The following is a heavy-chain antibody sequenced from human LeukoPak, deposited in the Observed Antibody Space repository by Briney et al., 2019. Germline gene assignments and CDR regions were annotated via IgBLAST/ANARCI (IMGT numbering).Heavy chain of an antibody. J-gene: IGHJ4*02. D-gene: IGHD1-26*01. Sequence: WRWIXXHPGKGLXWIGDIYYSGSTYYNPARKSRVTIKVDTSKNQFSLKLSSVTAADTAVYYCARDLAPIWGATPSFDYWGQGTLVTVSS. V-gene: IGHV4-31*02. CDR2: IYYSGST. CDR3: ARDLAPIWGATPSFDY.